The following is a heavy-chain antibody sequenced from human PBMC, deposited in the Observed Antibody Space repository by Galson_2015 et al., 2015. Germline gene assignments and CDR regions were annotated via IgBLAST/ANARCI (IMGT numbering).Heavy chain of an antibody. V-gene: IGHV1-8*01. CDR3: ARGARGGSCGGNWFDP. CDR2: MNPNSGNT. D-gene: IGHD2-15*01. J-gene: IGHJ5*01. Sequence: SVKVSCKASGYTFTSYDINWVRQATGQGLEWMGWMNPNSGNTGYAQKFQGRVTMTRDTSISTAYMELSSLRSEDTAVYYCARGARGGSCGGNWFDPSGPGTPVTVSS. CDR1: GYTFTSYD.